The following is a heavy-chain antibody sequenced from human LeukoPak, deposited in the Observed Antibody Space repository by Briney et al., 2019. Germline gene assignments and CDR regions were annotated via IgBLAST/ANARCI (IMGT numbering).Heavy chain of an antibody. V-gene: IGHV3-30-3*01. D-gene: IGHD6-19*01. CDR3: ARKQQWRATIDY. CDR1: GFTFLDFA. Sequence: GGSLRLSCVTSGFTFLDFAVHWVRQAPGKGLEWVAVMSYDGNNIYYADSVKGRFTLSRDSSKNTLYLQMNSLTTEDTAVYYCARKQQWRATIDYWGQGTLVTVSS. CDR2: MSYDGNNI. J-gene: IGHJ4*02.